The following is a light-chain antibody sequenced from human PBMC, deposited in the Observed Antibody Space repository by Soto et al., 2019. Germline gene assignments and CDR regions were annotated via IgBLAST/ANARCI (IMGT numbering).Light chain of an antibody. J-gene: IGKJ2*02. Sequence: DIQMTQSPSTLSASVGDRVTITCRASQSISSWLAWYQQKPGKAPKLLIYDASSLESGVPSRFSGSGSGTEFTLTISSLQPDDFATYYCQQYNSLGIGALGTFGQGTKLEIK. CDR3: QQYNSLGIGALGT. V-gene: IGKV1-5*01. CDR1: QSISSW. CDR2: DAS.